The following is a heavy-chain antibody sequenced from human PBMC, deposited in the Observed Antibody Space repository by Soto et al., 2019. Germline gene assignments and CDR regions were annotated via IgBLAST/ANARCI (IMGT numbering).Heavy chain of an antibody. J-gene: IGHJ5*01. Sequence: GGSLRLSCAASGFIFSTNSMNWVRQAPGKGLEWVSSINDNSRAIFDADSVRGQFTVSRDNARNSLYLQMSSLRAEDTGIYYCARSLAKVGSHADWFDSWGPGTLVTVSS. V-gene: IGHV3-21*01. D-gene: IGHD6-6*01. CDR1: GFIFSTNS. CDR3: ARSLAKVGSHADWFDS. CDR2: INDNSRAI.